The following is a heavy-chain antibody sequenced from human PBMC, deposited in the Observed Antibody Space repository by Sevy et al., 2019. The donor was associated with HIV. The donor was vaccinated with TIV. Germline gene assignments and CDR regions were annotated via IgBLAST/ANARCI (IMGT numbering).Heavy chain of an antibody. D-gene: IGHD5-18*01. J-gene: IGHJ4*01. CDR1: GFTFDDYA. V-gene: IGHV3-9*01. CDR3: AKVRRGYSYGYDY. CDR2: INWNSGSI. Sequence: GGSLRLSCAASGFTFDDYAMHWVRQAPGKGLEWVSGINWNSGSIGYSDSVKGRFTISRDNAKNSLYLQMNSLRAEDTALYYCAKVRRGYSYGYDYWGHGTLVTVSS.